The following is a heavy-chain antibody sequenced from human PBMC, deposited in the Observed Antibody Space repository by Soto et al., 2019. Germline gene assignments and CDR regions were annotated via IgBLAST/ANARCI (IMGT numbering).Heavy chain of an antibody. Sequence: PAVLSPTSPFPGYSMSRGYYGGWSRQPQGQGMKWIGSIYHSGNTYYNPSLKSRVTISVDTSKNHFSLKLSSVTAADTAVEDGSRARRLVAASILADWDQGTMV. D-gene: IGHD6-19*01. CDR1: GYSMSRGYY. V-gene: IGHV4-38-2*02. CDR3: SRARRLVAASILAD. J-gene: IGHJ1*01. CDR2: IYHSGNT.